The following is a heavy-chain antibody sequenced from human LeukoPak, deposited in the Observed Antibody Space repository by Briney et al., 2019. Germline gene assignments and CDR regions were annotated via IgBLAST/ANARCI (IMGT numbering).Heavy chain of an antibody. D-gene: IGHD1-26*01. Sequence: SETLSLTCTVSGGSMSSYYWSWIRQPPGKGLEWIGYVYYTGSTNYNPSLKSRVTMSINTSRNQFSLKLSSVTAADTAVYYCARHASIYGSGPWGQGTLVTVSS. CDR2: VYYTGST. V-gene: IGHV4-59*08. CDR3: ARHASIYGSGP. CDR1: GGSMSSYY. J-gene: IGHJ5*02.